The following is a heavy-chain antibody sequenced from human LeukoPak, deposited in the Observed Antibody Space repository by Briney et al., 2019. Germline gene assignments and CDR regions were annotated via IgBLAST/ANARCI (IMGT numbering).Heavy chain of an antibody. CDR1: GFTFNSYG. CDR3: ARKAARTSGHDY. J-gene: IGHJ4*02. V-gene: IGHV3-23*01. CDR2: IADGSETT. D-gene: IGHD2-15*01. Sequence: PGGSLRLSCTVSGFTFNSYGMSWVRQAPGMGLEWGSAIADGSETTYYADSVKGRFSISRDYSKNTLFLQMNSLRAEDTAVYYCARKAARTSGHDYWGQGILVTVSS.